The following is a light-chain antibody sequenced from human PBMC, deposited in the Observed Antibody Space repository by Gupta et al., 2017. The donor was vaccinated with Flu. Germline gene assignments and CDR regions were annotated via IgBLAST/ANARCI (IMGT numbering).Light chain of an antibody. V-gene: IGLV3-21*02. CDR1: NLGSKS. Sequence: GGNNLGSKSVHWYQQKPGQPSVLVVYDGTDRPSGIPERFAGSNSGNTATMAISRIEAGDEADYYCQVWDSSSDHPWGFVFGGGTKLTVL. J-gene: IGLJ3*02. CDR3: QVWDSSSDHPWGFV. CDR2: DGT.